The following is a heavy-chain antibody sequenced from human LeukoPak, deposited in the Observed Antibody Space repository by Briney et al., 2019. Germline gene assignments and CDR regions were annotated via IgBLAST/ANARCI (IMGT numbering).Heavy chain of an antibody. V-gene: IGHV3-15*07. D-gene: IGHD6-19*01. CDR2: IKSKIDGGTT. CDR3: TTGGNVLVAGTRTFDI. J-gene: IGHJ3*02. Sequence: KAGGSLRLSCAASGFTFNNDWMNWVRQAPGKGLEWVGRIKSKIDGGTTDYAAFVKGRFTISRDDSNNMLYLQMSSLKTEDTALYYCTTGGNVLVAGTRTFDIWGQGTVVTVSS. CDR1: GFTFNNDW.